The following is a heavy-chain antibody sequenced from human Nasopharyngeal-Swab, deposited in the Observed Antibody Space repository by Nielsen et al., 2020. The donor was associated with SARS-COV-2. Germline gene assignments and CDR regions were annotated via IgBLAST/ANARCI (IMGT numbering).Heavy chain of an antibody. CDR1: GGSISSGGYY. D-gene: IGHD3-3*01. Sequence: SETLSLTCTVSGGSISSGGYYWSWIRQHPGKGLEWIGYIYYSGSTNYNPSLKGRVTISVDTSKNQFSLKLSSVTAADTAVYYCARASPQRITIFGVVDAFDIWGQGTMVTVSS. CDR2: IYYSGST. J-gene: IGHJ3*02. V-gene: IGHV4-61*08. CDR3: ARASPQRITIFGVVDAFDI.